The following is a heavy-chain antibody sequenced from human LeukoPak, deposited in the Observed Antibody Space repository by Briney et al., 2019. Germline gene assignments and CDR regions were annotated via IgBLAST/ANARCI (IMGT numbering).Heavy chain of an antibody. CDR2: IYYSGST. D-gene: IGHD5-18*01. CDR1: GGSISSFY. Sequence: KPSETLSLTCTVSGGSISSFYWSWIRQPPGKGLEWIGYIYYSGSTNYNPSLKSRVTISVDTSKNQFSLKLSSVTAADTAVYYCARGSHSYGWYYFDYWGQGTLVTVSS. CDR3: ARGSHSYGWYYFDY. V-gene: IGHV4-59*01. J-gene: IGHJ4*02.